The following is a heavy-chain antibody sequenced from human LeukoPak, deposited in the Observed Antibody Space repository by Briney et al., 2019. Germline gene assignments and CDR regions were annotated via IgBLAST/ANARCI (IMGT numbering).Heavy chain of an antibody. Sequence: GGSLRLSCAASGFTFSSYWMSWVRQAPGKGLEWAANIKQDGSEKYYVDSVKGRFTISRDNAKNSLYLQMNSLRAEDTAVYYCAKEGRKTGNTYGYEYDCWGQGTLVTVSS. CDR3: AKEGRKTGNTYGYEYDC. D-gene: IGHD5-18*01. CDR2: IKQDGSEK. J-gene: IGHJ4*02. V-gene: IGHV3-7*03. CDR1: GFTFSSYW.